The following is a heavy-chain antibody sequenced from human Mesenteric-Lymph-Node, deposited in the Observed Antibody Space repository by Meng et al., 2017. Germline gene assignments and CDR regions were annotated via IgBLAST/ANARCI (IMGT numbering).Heavy chain of an antibody. J-gene: IGHJ4*02. Sequence: QVQLQQWGAGLLKPSETLSLTCAVHGGSFSCYYWSWIRQPPGKGLEWIGEINHSGSTNYNPSLKSRVTISVDTSKNQFSLKLSSVTAEDTAVYYCARGGGNSWYIDYWGQGPLVTVSS. CDR3: ARGGGNSWYIDY. CDR1: GGSFSCYY. CDR2: INHSGST. D-gene: IGHD6-13*01. V-gene: IGHV4-34*01.